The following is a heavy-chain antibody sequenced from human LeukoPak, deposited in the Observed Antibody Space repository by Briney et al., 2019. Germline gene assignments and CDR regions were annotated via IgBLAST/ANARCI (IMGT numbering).Heavy chain of an antibody. Sequence: ASVKVSCKASGYTFTSYGISWVRQAPGQGHEWMGWISAYIGNTNYAQKLQGRVTMTTDTSTSTAYMELRSLRSDDTAVYYCAGDLSSLWVGELSFDYWGQGTLVTVSS. CDR1: GYTFTSYG. CDR2: ISAYIGNT. CDR3: AGDLSSLWVGELSFDY. D-gene: IGHD3-10*01. V-gene: IGHV1-18*01. J-gene: IGHJ4*02.